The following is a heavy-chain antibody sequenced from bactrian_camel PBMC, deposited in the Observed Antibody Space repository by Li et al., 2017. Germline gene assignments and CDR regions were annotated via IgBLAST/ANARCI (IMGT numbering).Heavy chain of an antibody. J-gene: IGHJ4*01. D-gene: IGHD1*01. CDR1: GWDYNSYC. V-gene: IGHV3S57*01. CDR3: ATECLGFRGQYKG. Sequence: HVQLVESGGGSVQAGGSLRLSCRVSGWDYNSYCMGWFRQAPGKEREGVASIDNIGDRLYAEFAKGRFTISKDAAKNTLDLQMNALNPEDTAVYYCATECLGFRGQYKGWSQETQVTVS. CDR2: IDNIGDR.